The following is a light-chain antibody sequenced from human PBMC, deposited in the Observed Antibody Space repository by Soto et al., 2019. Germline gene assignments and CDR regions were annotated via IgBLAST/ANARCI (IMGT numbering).Light chain of an antibody. Sequence: QSALTQPPSASGSPGQSVTISCTGSSSDVGGYNYVSWYQQFPGKAPKLMIYEVSKRPSGVPDRFSGSKSGNTASLTVSGLQAADEADYYCSSYAGSNNVLFGGGTKVTVL. V-gene: IGLV2-8*01. J-gene: IGLJ2*01. CDR2: EVS. CDR3: SSYAGSNNVL. CDR1: SSDVGGYNY.